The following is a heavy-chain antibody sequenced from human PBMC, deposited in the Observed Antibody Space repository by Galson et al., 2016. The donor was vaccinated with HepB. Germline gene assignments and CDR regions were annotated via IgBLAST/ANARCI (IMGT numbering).Heavy chain of an antibody. J-gene: IGHJ6*02. CDR2: IYPGDFDT. D-gene: IGHD3-3*01. Sequence: QSGAEVKTSGESLKISCRGSGYTCDSYWIGWVRQMPGKGLEWMGIIYPGDFDTRYSPSFQGQVTISVDKSISTAYLQWSGLTASDTAMYYCARSLTGSYDFWGANYNYYAMDVWGQGTTVTVS. V-gene: IGHV5-51*01. CDR3: ARSLTGSYDFWGANYNYYAMDV. CDR1: GYTCDSYW.